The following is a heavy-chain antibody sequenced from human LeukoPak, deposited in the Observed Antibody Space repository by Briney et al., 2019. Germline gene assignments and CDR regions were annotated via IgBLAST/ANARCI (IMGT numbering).Heavy chain of an antibody. J-gene: IGHJ4*02. D-gene: IGHD7-27*01. CDR2: MNPNSGNT. CDR3: ARGLTGLGWLRNYYFDY. CDR1: GYTFTSYD. Sequence: ASVKVSCRTYGYTFTSYDINWVRQATGQGLEWKGWMNPNSGNTGYAQKFQGRVTITRNTSISTAYMELGSLRSEDTAVYYCARGLTGLGWLRNYYFDYWGQGTLVTVSS. V-gene: IGHV1-8*03.